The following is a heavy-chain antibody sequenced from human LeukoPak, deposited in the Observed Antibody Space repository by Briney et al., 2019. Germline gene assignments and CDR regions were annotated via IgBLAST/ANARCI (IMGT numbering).Heavy chain of an antibody. Sequence: SETLSLDCNVSGGSISSYYWSWIRQPPGKGLECIGYIYTSGTTNYNPSLESRVTISVDTSKNQFSLKLSSVTAADTAVYYCARGRADVVPFDYWGQGTLVTVSS. CDR3: ARGRADVVPFDY. J-gene: IGHJ4*02. CDR1: GGSISSYY. CDR2: IYTSGTT. D-gene: IGHD2-2*01. V-gene: IGHV4-4*09.